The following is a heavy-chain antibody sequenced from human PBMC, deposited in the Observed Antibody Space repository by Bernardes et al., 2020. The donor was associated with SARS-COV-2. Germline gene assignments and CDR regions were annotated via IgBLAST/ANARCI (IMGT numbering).Heavy chain of an antibody. Sequence: ATSKDYCKASGYSFTAYSLPWVRQAPGQGLEWVGWISPYGGGTSYAQKFQGRVTMTRDTSISTIYMELSGLRSDDTAVYYCARSQWLVKTFDYWGQGTLLTVSS. V-gene: IGHV1-2*02. CDR2: ISPYGGGT. J-gene: IGHJ4*02. D-gene: IGHD6-19*01. CDR1: GYSFTAYS. CDR3: ARSQWLVKTFDY.